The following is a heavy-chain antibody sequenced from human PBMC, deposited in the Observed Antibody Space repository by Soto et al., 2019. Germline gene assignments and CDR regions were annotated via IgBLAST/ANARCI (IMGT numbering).Heavy chain of an antibody. Sequence: QVQLQESGPGLVKPSGTLSLTCAVSGGSISSSHWWTWVRQSPGKRLEYIGEVSHSWNSYYNPSLKSRVTLSVDKSKNHFSLTLTSVTAADTAVYYCARVVLTITRGAFDAWGQGTLVIVSS. D-gene: IGHD3-9*01. CDR2: VSHSWNS. J-gene: IGHJ3*01. CDR1: GGSISSSHW. V-gene: IGHV4-4*02. CDR3: ARVVLTITRGAFDA.